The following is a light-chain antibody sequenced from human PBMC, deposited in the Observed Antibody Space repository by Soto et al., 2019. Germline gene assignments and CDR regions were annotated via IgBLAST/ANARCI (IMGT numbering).Light chain of an antibody. J-gene: IGKJ1*01. V-gene: IGKV3-15*01. Sequence: EVVMTQSPATLSLSPGERATLSCRASQSVGSNLAWYQQKPGRAPRLLIRTASIRATGTPARFSGSGSGTDFTLTISSLQSEDFAVYYCHQYNSWPQTFGRGTNVELK. CDR2: TAS. CDR3: HQYNSWPQT. CDR1: QSVGSN.